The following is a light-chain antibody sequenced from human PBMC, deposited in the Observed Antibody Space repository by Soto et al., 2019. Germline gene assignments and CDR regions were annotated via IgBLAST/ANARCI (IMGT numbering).Light chain of an antibody. CDR3: LQDYNYPLT. CDR1: QGIRNY. Sequence: IQMTQSPSTLSASIGDRVTISCRASQGIRNYLGWYQQKPGKAPKLLIYAASSLQSGVPSRFSGSGSGTDFTLTISSMQPEDFATYYCLQDYNYPLTIGGGNKVDI. J-gene: IGKJ4*01. CDR2: AAS. V-gene: IGKV1-6*01.